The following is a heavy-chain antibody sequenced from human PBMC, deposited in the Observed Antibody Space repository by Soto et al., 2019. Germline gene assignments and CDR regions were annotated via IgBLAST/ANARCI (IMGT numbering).Heavy chain of an antibody. CDR2: IYYSGST. CDR3: ARDPLRSGYYYGMDV. J-gene: IGHJ6*02. D-gene: IGHD3-3*01. V-gene: IGHV4-59*01. CDR1: GGSISSYY. Sequence: SETLSLTCTVSGGSISSYYWSWIRQPPGKGLEWIGYIYYSGSTNYNPSLKSRVTISVDTSKNQFSLKLSSVTAADTAVYYCARDPLRSGYYYGMDVWGQGTTVTVSS.